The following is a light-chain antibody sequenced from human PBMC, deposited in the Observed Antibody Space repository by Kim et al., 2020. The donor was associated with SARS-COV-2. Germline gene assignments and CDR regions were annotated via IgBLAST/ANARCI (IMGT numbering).Light chain of an antibody. CDR1: SLRTYY. V-gene: IGLV3-19*01. CDR3: NSRDNNDNVL. J-gene: IGLJ2*01. Sequence: SSELTQDPAVSVALGQTVRITCQGDSLRTYYTTWFKQKPGQAPIVVFYGKNNRPSGIPDRFSGSSSGNTASLTITSTKAGDEADYSLNSRDNNDNVLIGG. CDR2: GKN.